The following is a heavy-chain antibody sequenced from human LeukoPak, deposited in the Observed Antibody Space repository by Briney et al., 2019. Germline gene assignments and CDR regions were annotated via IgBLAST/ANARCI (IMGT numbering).Heavy chain of an antibody. V-gene: IGHV3-21*01. CDR2: ISSSSGYI. D-gene: IGHD2-2*01. CDR1: GFTFSSYS. CDR3: ARLGYCSGTRCPNFDY. Sequence: SGGSLRLSCAASGFTFSSYSMNWVRQAPGKGLEWVSSISSSSGYIYYADSVKGRFTISRDNAKNSLYLQMNSLRGEDTAVYYCARLGYCSGTRCPNFDYWGKGTLVTVSS. J-gene: IGHJ4*02.